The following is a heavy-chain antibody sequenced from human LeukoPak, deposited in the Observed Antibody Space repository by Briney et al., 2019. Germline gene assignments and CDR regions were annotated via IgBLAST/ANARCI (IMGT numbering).Heavy chain of an antibody. CDR2: IYYSGST. J-gene: IGHJ5*02. V-gene: IGHV4-59*01. Sequence: SETLSLTCTVSGGSISSDYWTWIRQPPGKGLEWIASIYYSGSTNYNPSLKSRVTISVDTSKNQFSLKLSSVAAADTAVYYCARVVNSGYDSRGWFDPWGQGTLVTVSS. CDR1: GGSISSDY. CDR3: ARVVNSGYDSRGWFDP. D-gene: IGHD5-12*01.